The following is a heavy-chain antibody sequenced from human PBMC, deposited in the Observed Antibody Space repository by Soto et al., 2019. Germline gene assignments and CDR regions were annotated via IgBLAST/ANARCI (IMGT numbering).Heavy chain of an antibody. D-gene: IGHD3-3*01. CDR2: INHSGST. J-gene: IGHJ6*03. CDR3: ARSKHDFWSGYPMDV. CDR1: GGSFSGYY. Sequence: PSETLSLTCAVYGGSFSGYYWSWIRQPPGKGLEWIGEINHSGSTNYNPSLKSRVTISVDTTKNQFSLKLSSVTAADTAVYYCARSKHDFWSGYPMDVWGKGTTVTVS. V-gene: IGHV4-34*01.